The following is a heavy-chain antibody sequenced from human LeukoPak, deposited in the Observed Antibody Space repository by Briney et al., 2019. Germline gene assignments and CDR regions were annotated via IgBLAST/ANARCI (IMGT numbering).Heavy chain of an antibody. CDR3: ARDHRRVGAAAGTAY. V-gene: IGHV1-18*01. J-gene: IGHJ4*02. D-gene: IGHD6-13*01. CDR2: ISAYNGNT. Sequence: ASVKVSCKASGYTFTSYGISWVRQAPGQGLEWMGWISAYNGNTNYAQKLQGRVTMTTDTSTSTAYMELRSLRFDDTAVYYCARDHRRVGAAAGTAYWGQGTLVTVSS. CDR1: GYTFTSYG.